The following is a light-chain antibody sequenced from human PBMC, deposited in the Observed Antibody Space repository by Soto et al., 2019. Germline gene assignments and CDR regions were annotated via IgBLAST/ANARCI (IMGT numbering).Light chain of an antibody. CDR1: QGINNY. CDR2: AAS. CDR3: QKYNSAPRT. V-gene: IGKV1-27*01. J-gene: IGKJ1*01. Sequence: DIQMTQSPSSLSASVGDRVTITCRASQGINNYLAWYQVQPGKGPKLLIYAASTLQSGVPSRFSGSGSGTDFTLTISSLQPEDVSAYFCQKYNSAPRTFGQGTRVEI.